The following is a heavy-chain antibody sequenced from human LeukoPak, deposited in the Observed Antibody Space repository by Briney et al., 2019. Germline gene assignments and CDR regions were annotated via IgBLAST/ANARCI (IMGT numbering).Heavy chain of an antibody. CDR3: ARPLGYYYDSSGPEGFDY. V-gene: IGHV3-74*01. CDR2: INSDGTTT. CDR1: GFTFSSYW. D-gene: IGHD3-22*01. Sequence: GGSLRLSCAASGFTFSSYWMHWVRQAPGKGLVWVSRINSDGTTTVYADSVRGRFTISRDNAKNTLYLQMNSLRAEDTAVYYCARPLGYYYDSSGPEGFDYWGQGTLVTVSS. J-gene: IGHJ4*02.